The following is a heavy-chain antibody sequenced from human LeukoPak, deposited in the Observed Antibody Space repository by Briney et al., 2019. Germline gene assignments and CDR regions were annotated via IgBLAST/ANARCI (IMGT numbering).Heavy chain of an antibody. J-gene: IGHJ4*02. CDR3: AKDEGHCSGGSCYRQDY. CDR2: INSDGSST. CDR1: GFTFSSYW. D-gene: IGHD2-15*01. Sequence: GGSLRLSCAASGFTFSSYWMHWVRQAPGKGLVWVSRINSDGSSTTYAYSVKGRFTISRDNAKNTLYLQVNSLRAEDTAVYYCAKDEGHCSGGSCYRQDYWGQGTLVTVSS. V-gene: IGHV3-74*01.